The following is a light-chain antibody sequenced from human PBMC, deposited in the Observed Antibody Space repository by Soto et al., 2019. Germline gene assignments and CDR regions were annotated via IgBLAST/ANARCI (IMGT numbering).Light chain of an antibody. CDR1: QRINYW. CDR2: DAS. CDR3: HQYSTYVHT. V-gene: IGKV1-5*01. J-gene: IGKJ2*01. Sequence: DIQMTQSPSTLSASVGDRVTITCRASQRINYWLAWYQQKPGKAPELLIYDASSLQSGVPSRFSGTGSGTEFTLTITTLQPDDFATYYCHQYSTYVHTFGQGAKVDIK.